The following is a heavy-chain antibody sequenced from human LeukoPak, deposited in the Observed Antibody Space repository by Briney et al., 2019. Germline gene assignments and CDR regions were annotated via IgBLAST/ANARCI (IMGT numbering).Heavy chain of an antibody. CDR2: ISPISGGT. CDR1: GYTFTGHY. V-gene: IGHV1-2*02. Sequence: GASVKVSCKASGYTFTGHYMHWVRQAPGQGLEWMGWISPISGGTHYAQIFQGRVTMTRDTSISTAYMELSSLRSEDTAVYYCARSGDYCFDYWGQGTLVTVSS. J-gene: IGHJ4*02. CDR3: ARSGDYCFDY. D-gene: IGHD4-17*01.